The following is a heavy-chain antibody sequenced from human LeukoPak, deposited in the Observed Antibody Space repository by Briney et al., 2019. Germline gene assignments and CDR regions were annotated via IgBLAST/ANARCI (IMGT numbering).Heavy chain of an antibody. D-gene: IGHD4-17*01. CDR2: ISYDGSNK. Sequence: GGSLRLSCAASGFTVSSNYMSWVRQAPGKGLEWVAVISYDGSNKYYADSVKGRFTISRDNSKNTLYLQMNSLRAEDTAVYYCRGAHKYGDYQDYWGQGTLVTVSS. CDR3: RGAHKYGDYQDY. J-gene: IGHJ4*02. CDR1: GFTVSSNY. V-gene: IGHV3-30-3*01.